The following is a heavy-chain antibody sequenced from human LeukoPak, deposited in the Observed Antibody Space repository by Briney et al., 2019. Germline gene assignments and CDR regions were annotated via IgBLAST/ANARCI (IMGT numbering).Heavy chain of an antibody. CDR1: GYTFTGYY. D-gene: IGHD3-22*01. V-gene: IGHV1-2*02. CDR3: AREHYYDSSGYYWFDP. J-gene: IGHJ5*02. CDR2: INPNSGGT. Sequence: ASVKVSCKASGYTFTGYYMHWVRQAPGQGLEWMGWINPNSGGTNYAQKFQGRVTMTRDTSISTAYMELSRLRPDDTAVYYCAREHYYDSSGYYWFDPWGQGTLVTVSS.